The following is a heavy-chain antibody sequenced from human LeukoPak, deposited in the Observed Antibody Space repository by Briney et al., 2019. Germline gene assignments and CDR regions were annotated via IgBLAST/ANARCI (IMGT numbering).Heavy chain of an antibody. CDR1: GFTFSSYA. CDR3: TTDSMTTVTTGDAFDI. CDR2: IKSKTDGGTT. J-gene: IGHJ3*02. V-gene: IGHV3-15*01. D-gene: IGHD4-17*01. Sequence: GESLRLSCAASGFTFSSYAMSWVRQAPGKGLEWVGRIKSKTDGGTTDYAAPVKGRFTISRDDSKNTLYLQMNSLKTEDTAVYYCTTDSMTTVTTGDAFDIWGQGTMVTVSS.